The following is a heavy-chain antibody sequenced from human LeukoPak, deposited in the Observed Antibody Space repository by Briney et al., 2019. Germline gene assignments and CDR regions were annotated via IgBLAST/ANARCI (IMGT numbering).Heavy chain of an antibody. J-gene: IGHJ4*02. CDR2: ISSSGSAI. CDR1: GFTFSSYG. D-gene: IGHD2-15*01. Sequence: GGSLRLSCAASGFTFSSYGIHWVRQAPGKGLEWVSYISSSGSAIYYVDSVKGRFTVSRDNAKNSLFLRMNSPRAEDTAVYYCVRVKGSYFDYWGQGALVTVSS. CDR3: VRVKGSYFDY. V-gene: IGHV3-48*01.